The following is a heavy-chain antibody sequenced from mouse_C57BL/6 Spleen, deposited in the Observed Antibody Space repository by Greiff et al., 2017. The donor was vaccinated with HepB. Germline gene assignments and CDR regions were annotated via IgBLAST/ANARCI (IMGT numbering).Heavy chain of an antibody. V-gene: IGHV1-55*01. Sequence: QVHVKQPGAELVKPGASVKMSCKASGYTFTSYWITWVKQRPGQGLEWIGDIYPGSGSTNYNEKFKSKATLTVDTSSSTAYMQLSSLTSEDSAVYYCARVALLGHYFDYWGQGTTLTVSS. CDR1: GYTFTSYW. D-gene: IGHD4-1*01. CDR2: IYPGSGST. J-gene: IGHJ2*01. CDR3: ARVALLGHYFDY.